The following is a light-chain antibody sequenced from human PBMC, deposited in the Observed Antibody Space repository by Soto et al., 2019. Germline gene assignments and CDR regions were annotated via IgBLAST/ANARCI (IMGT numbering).Light chain of an antibody. Sequence: DIQMTQSPSTLSASVGDRVTITCRASQSISSWLAWYQQKPGKAPKLLIYEASSLESGVPSRFSGSGSGTEFTLTINNLQPDDFATYYCQQSNSYSWTFGQGTKVDIK. CDR3: QQSNSYSWT. V-gene: IGKV1-5*03. CDR1: QSISSW. J-gene: IGKJ1*01. CDR2: EAS.